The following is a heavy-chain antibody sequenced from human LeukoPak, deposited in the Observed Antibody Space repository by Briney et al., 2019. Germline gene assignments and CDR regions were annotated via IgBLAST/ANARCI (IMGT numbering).Heavy chain of an antibody. D-gene: IGHD2-2*01. J-gene: IGHJ4*02. CDR1: GYTFTSYV. CDR2: ISAYNRNT. CDR3: ARVGPLGYCSSTSCYALRSFGY. V-gene: IGHV1-18*01. Sequence: ASGKVSCKASGYTFTSYVISWVRQAPGQGLEWMGWISAYNRNTHYAQKLQGRVTITTDTSTSTAYMELRSLRSDDTAVYYCARVGPLGYCSSTSCYALRSFGYWGQGTLVTVSS.